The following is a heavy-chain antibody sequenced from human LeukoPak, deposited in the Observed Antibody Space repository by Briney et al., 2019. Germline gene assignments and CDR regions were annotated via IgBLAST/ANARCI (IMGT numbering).Heavy chain of an antibody. J-gene: IGHJ4*02. V-gene: IGHV1-18*01. CDR3: ARDEARSIVGATTYY. Sequence: ASVKVSCKASGYTFTNYGISWVRQAPGPGLEWLGWISAYNGNTNYAQKLQGRVTMTTDTSTSTAYMELRSLRSDDTAVYYCARDEARSIVGATTYYWGQGTLVTVSS. CDR2: ISAYNGNT. CDR1: GYTFTNYG. D-gene: IGHD1-26*01.